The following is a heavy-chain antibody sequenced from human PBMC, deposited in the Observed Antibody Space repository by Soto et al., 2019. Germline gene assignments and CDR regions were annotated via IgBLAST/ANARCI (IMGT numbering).Heavy chain of an antibody. V-gene: IGHV4-4*02. CDR1: GDSINSSHW. J-gene: IGHJ4*02. Sequence: PSGTLSLTCAASGDSINSSHWWNWVRQPPGKGLEWIGQISHSGSTNYNPSLTSRVNKSVDKSKNHFSLKLTSVTAADTAVYYCAARHFWSGPWTETRLDYWGQGTLVTVSS. CDR2: ISHSGST. CDR3: AARHFWSGPWTETRLDY. D-gene: IGHD3-3*02.